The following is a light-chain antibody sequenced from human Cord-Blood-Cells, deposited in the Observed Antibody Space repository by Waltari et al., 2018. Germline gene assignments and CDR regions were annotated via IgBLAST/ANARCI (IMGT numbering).Light chain of an antibody. CDR2: EVS. Sequence: QSALTQPASVSGSPGQSITISCTGTSSDVGSYNLVSWYQQHPGKAPKLMIYEVSKRPTGVSNRFSGSKSGNTASLTISGLQAEYEADYYCCSYAGSSTYVVGTGTKVTVL. CDR1: SSDVGSYNL. CDR3: CSYAGSSTYV. J-gene: IGLJ1*01. V-gene: IGLV2-23*02.